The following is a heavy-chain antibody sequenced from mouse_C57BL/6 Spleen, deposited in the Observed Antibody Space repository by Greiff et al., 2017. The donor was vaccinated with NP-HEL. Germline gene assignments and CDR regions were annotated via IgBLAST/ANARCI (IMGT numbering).Heavy chain of an antibody. CDR2: IWSGGST. CDR1: GFSLTSYG. Sequence: QVQLQQSGPGLVQPSQSLSITCTVSGFSLTSYGVHWVRQSPGKGLEWLGVIWSGGSTDYNAAFISRLSISKDNSKSQVFFKMNSLQADDTAIYYCARKGNYDYDGDYFDYWGQGTTLTVSS. J-gene: IGHJ2*01. CDR3: ARKGNYDYDGDYFDY. V-gene: IGHV2-2*01. D-gene: IGHD2-4*01.